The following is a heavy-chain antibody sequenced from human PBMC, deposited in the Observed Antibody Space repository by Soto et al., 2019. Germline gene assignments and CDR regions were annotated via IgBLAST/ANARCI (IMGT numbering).Heavy chain of an antibody. J-gene: IGHJ5*02. D-gene: IGHD5-12*01. V-gene: IGHV1-2*02. CDR1: GYTFTAYY. CDR2: INPNSGGT. CDR3: ARGGGRGYNELDP. Sequence: QVQLVQSGAEVKKPGASVKVSCKASGYTFTAYYMHWVRQAPGQGLEWMGWINPNSGGTYHAQNFQGRVTMPRDTSNTTAYMELASLRSDDTAVYYCARGGGRGYNELDPWGHGTLVIVSS.